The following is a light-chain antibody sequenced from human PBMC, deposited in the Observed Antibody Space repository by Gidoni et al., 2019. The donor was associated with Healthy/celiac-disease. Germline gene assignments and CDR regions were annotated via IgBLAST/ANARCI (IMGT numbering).Light chain of an antibody. V-gene: IGKV4-1*01. CDR3: QQYYSTPRRT. Sequence: DIVLTQPPDSLAVSLGERATINCKSSQSVLYSSNNKNYLAWYQQKPGQPPKLLIYWAATRESGVPDRFSCSGSGTDFTLTISSLQAEDVAVYYCQQYYSTPRRTFGQGTKVEIK. CDR2: WAA. CDR1: QSVLYSSNNKNY. J-gene: IGKJ1*01.